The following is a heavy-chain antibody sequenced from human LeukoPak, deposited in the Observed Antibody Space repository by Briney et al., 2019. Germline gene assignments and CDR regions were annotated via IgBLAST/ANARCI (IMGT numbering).Heavy chain of an antibody. CDR3: ARDSHLPYCGGDCYPDH. CDR2: IYTSGSP. J-gene: IGHJ4*02. D-gene: IGHD2-21*02. V-gene: IGHV4-4*07. CDR1: GGSISNYY. Sequence: TSETLSLTCTVSGGSISNYYWSWIRQPAGKGLEWIGRIYTSGSPNYNASLKSRVTMSVDTSKNQFSLKLSSVTAADTAVYYCARDSHLPYCGGDCYPDHWGQGTLVTVSS.